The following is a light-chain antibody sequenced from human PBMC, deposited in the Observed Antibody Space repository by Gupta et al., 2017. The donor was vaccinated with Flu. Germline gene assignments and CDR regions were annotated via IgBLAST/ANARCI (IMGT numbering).Light chain of an antibody. CDR3: QVRDSSSDHRV. CDR2: DDR. Sequence: SYVLTQPPSVSLAPLPTARITSGGHNLGSKSVHWSQQKPGQAPVLVVYDDRERNSGVPERFSSSNSGNTATLTISRVEAGDEADYYCQVRDSSSDHRVFGGGTKLTVL. CDR1: NLGSKS. V-gene: IGLV3-21*02. J-gene: IGLJ2*01.